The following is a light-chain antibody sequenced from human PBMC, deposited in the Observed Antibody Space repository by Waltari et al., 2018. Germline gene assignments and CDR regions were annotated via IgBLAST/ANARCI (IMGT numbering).Light chain of an antibody. CDR2: EVS. V-gene: IGLV2-23*02. CDR1: STDLGTYKL. J-gene: IGLJ1*01. CDR3: CSFAGSSTS. Sequence: QSALPQPASVSGSPGQSITISCSNTSTDLGTYKLVSWYQQRPGKAPKLVIYEVSERPSGVSNRLSGSKSGDTASLTISGLQAEDEADYYCCSFAGSSTSFGTGTTVTVL.